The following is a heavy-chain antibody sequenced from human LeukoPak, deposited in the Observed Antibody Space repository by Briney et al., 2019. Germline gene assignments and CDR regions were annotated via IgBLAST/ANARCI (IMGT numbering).Heavy chain of an antibody. Sequence: GASVKVSCKASGYTFTSYYMHWVRQAPGQGLEWMGIINPSGGSTSYAQKFQGRVTMTRDTSTSTVYMELSSLRSEDTAVYYCARDRRDCSGGSCYWGSWFDPWGQGTLVTVSS. CDR2: INPSGGST. V-gene: IGHV1-46*01. CDR3: ARDRRDCSGGSCYWGSWFDP. CDR1: GYTFTSYY. J-gene: IGHJ5*02. D-gene: IGHD2-15*01.